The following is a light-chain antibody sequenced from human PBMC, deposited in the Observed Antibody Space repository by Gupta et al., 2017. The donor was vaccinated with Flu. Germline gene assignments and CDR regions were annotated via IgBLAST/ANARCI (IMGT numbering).Light chain of an antibody. CDR1: FSDVGAYNY. J-gene: IGLJ3*02. Sequence: SVTISCTGTFSDVGAYNYVSWFQQHPGKAPKLMISDVTKRPSGVPERFSGSKSGNTASLTISGLQAVDEADYYCCSYATTYTRVFGGGTKLTVL. CDR2: DVT. CDR3: CSYATTYTRV. V-gene: IGLV2-11*03.